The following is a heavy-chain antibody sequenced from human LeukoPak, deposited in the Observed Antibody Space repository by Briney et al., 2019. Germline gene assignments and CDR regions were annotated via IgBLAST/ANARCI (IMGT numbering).Heavy chain of an antibody. D-gene: IGHD3-22*01. Sequence: PGGSLRLSCAASGFTFSSYSMNWVRQAPGKGLEWVSYISSSSSTIYYADSVKGRFTISRDNAKNSLYLQMNSLRAEDTAVYYCASMGDSGGYYYVRIGYFQHWGQGTLVTVSS. CDR3: ASMGDSGGYYYVRIGYFQH. CDR2: ISSSSSTI. V-gene: IGHV3-48*01. CDR1: GFTFSSYS. J-gene: IGHJ1*01.